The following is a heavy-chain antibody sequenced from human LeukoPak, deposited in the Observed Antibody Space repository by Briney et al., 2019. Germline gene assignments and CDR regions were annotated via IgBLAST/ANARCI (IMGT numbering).Heavy chain of an antibody. CDR3: ARQKQWLEI. J-gene: IGHJ4*02. CDR2: IYYSGST. CDR1: GCSISSSSYY. V-gene: IGHV4-39*01. Sequence: SETLSLTCTVSGCSISSSSYYWGWIRQPPGKGLEWIGSIYYSGSTYYNPSLKSRVTISVDTSKNQFSLKLSSVTAADTAVYYCARQKQWLEIWGQGTLVTVSS. D-gene: IGHD6-19*01.